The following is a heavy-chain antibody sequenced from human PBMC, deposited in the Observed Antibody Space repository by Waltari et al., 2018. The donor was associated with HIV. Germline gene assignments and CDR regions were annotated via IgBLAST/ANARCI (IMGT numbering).Heavy chain of an antibody. D-gene: IGHD3-10*01. V-gene: IGHV4-39*07. CDR2: IYYSGST. CDR1: GGSISSSSYY. Sequence: QLQLQESGPGLVKPSETLSLTCTVSGGSISSSSYYWGWIRQPPGKGLEWIGSIYYSGSTYSNPSLKSRVTISVDTSKNQFSLKLSSVTAADTAVYYCARRKDLLWFGESPMGYFDYWGQGTLVTVSS. CDR3: ARRKDLLWFGESPMGYFDY. J-gene: IGHJ4*02.